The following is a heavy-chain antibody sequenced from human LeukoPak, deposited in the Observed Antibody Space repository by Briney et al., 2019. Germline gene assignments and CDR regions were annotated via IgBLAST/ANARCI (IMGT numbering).Heavy chain of an antibody. D-gene: IGHD2-2*01. V-gene: IGHV4-39*01. Sequence: PSETLSLTCTVSGGTISSSSYYWGWIRQPPGKGLEWIGSIYYSGSTYYNPSLKSRVTISVDTSKNQFSLKLSSVTAADTAVYYCARYLALGYCSSTSCYTVDWGQGTLVTVSS. CDR2: IYYSGST. CDR1: GGTISSSSYY. CDR3: ARYLALGYCSSTSCYTVD. J-gene: IGHJ4*02.